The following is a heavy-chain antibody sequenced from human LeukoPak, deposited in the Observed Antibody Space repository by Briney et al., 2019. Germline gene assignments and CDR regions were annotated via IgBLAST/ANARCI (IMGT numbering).Heavy chain of an antibody. V-gene: IGHV4-39*01. CDR3: ARVLYSGWYGG. Sequence: SETLSLTCTVSGDSINNNIYYWGWIRQPPGKGLEWIGTINYSETTFYSPSLESRVTISVDTSENQVSLKLTSVTAADTAVYYCARVLYSGWYGGWGQGTLVTVSS. CDR1: GDSINNNIYY. J-gene: IGHJ4*02. CDR2: INYSETT. D-gene: IGHD6-19*01.